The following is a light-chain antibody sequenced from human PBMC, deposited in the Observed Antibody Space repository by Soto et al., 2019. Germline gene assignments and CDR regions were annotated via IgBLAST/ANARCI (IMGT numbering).Light chain of an antibody. CDR3: QQSYSTPWT. CDR2: AAS. Sequence: DIQMTQSPSSVSASVGDRVTITCRASQYISSWLAWYQQKPGKAPQLLIYAASSLQSGVPSRFSGSGSGTDFTLTISSLQPEDFATYYCQQSYSTPWTFGQGTKVEIK. J-gene: IGKJ1*01. V-gene: IGKV1-12*01. CDR1: QYISSW.